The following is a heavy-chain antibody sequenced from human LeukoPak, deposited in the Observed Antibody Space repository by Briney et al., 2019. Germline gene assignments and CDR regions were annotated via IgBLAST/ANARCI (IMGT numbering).Heavy chain of an antibody. CDR2: ISSSSSYI. CDR1: GFTFSSYS. Sequence: AGSLRLSCAASGFTFSSYSMNWVRQAPGKGLEWVSSISSSSSYIYYADSVKGRFTISRDNAKNSLYLQMNSLRAEDTAVYYCARAIRAAAGIDYRGQGTLVTVFS. V-gene: IGHV3-21*01. J-gene: IGHJ4*02. CDR3: ARAIRAAAGIDY. D-gene: IGHD6-13*01.